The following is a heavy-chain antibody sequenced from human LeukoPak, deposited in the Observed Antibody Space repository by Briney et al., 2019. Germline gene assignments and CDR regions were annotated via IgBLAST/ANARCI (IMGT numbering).Heavy chain of an antibody. V-gene: IGHV4-30-4*07. CDR2: IYDSVNT. Sequence: SETLSLTCAVSGGSISSGSYSWSWIRQPPGKGLEWIGYIYDSVNTYYNPSLKSRVTISVDTSKNQFSLKLSSVTAADTAVYYCASHSGGYAYWGEGTLVTVSS. D-gene: IGHD5-12*01. J-gene: IGHJ4*02. CDR1: GGSISSGSYS. CDR3: ASHSGGYAY.